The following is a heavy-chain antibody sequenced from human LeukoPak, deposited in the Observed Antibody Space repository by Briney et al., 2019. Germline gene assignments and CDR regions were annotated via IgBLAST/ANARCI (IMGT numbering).Heavy chain of an antibody. Sequence: PSETLSLTCTFSGGSISDYYWTWIRQPPGKGLEWVGDVSDSGISNCDVSLRSRTTISIDKSNNHFSLRLSSVTAADTAVYYCARRVGISKKYYFDYWGQGALVTVSS. D-gene: IGHD2-21*01. CDR1: GGSISDYY. J-gene: IGHJ4*02. V-gene: IGHV4-59*12. CDR2: VSDSGIS. CDR3: ARRVGISKKYYFDY.